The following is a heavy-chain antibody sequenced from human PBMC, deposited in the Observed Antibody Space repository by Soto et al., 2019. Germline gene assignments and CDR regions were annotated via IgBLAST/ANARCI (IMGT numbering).Heavy chain of an antibody. J-gene: IGHJ6*02. CDR2: IWYDGSNK. V-gene: IGHV3-33*01. D-gene: IGHD6-19*01. Sequence: GGSLRLSCAASGFTFSSYGMHWVRQAPGKGLEWVAVIWYDGSNKYYADSVKGRFTISRDNSKNTLYLQMNSLRAEDTAVYYCARDSLRSSGWYKDDNYGMDVWGQGTTVTVSS. CDR1: GFTFSSYG. CDR3: ARDSLRSSGWYKDDNYGMDV.